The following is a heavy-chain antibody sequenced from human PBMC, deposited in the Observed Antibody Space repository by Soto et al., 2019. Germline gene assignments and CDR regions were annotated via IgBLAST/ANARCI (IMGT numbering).Heavy chain of an antibody. CDR2: IYSGGST. Sequence: LRLSCAASGFTVSSNYMSWVRQAPGKGLEWVSVIYSGGSTYYADSVKGRFTISRDNSKNTLYLQMNSLRAEDTAVYYCAREVKIVGATTGYYYYGMDVWGQGTTVTVSS. V-gene: IGHV3-53*01. J-gene: IGHJ6*02. CDR1: GFTVSSNY. D-gene: IGHD1-26*01. CDR3: AREVKIVGATTGYYYYGMDV.